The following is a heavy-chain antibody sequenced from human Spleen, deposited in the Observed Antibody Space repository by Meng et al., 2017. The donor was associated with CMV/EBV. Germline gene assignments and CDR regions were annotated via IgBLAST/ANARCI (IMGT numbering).Heavy chain of an antibody. CDR1: GGTFSSYA. CDR3: ARDRIAARPSGFFPGVAQEYFQH. V-gene: IGHV1-69*05. D-gene: IGHD6-6*01. Sequence: SVKVSCKASGGTFSSYAISWVRQAPGQGLEWMGGIIPIFGTANYAQKFQGRVTITTDESTSTAYMELSSLRSEDTAVYYCARDRIAARPSGFFPGVAQEYFQHWGQGTLVTVSS. J-gene: IGHJ1*01. CDR2: IIPIFGTA.